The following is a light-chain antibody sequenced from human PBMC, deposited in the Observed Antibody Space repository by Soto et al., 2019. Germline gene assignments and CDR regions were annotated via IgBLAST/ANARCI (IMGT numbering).Light chain of an antibody. Sequence: EIMMTQSPATLSVSPGERATLSCRASQSITSNLAWYQQKPGQAPRLLIYDASTRATGIPARFSGRGSGTEFPLTISRLQSEDFAFYYCQHYNNWPLGFGGGTKVEIK. CDR1: QSITSN. V-gene: IGKV3-15*01. CDR3: QHYNNWPLG. CDR2: DAS. J-gene: IGKJ4*01.